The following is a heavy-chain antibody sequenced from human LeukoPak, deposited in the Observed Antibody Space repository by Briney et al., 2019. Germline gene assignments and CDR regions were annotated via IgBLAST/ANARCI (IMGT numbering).Heavy chain of an antibody. V-gene: IGHV4-4*02. J-gene: IGHJ4*02. D-gene: IGHD1-26*01. CDR2: IYHSGST. Sequence: SETLSLTCAVSGGSISSSNWWSWVRQPPGKGLEWIGEIYHSGSTNYNPSLKSRVTISVDTSKNQFSLKLSSVTAADTAVYYCARGSGNVAPYLDYWGQGTLVTVSS. CDR3: ARGSGNVAPYLDY. CDR1: GGSISSSNW.